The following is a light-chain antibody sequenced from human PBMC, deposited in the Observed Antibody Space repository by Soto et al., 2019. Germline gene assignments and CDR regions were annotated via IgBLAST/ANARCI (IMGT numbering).Light chain of an antibody. Sequence: DVQMTQSPSTVSSSVGDRVTFTCRASQSISSWLAWYQQKPGRAPKLLIYAASSLQSGVPSRFSGSGSGTDSTLTISSLQPEDFATYYCQQSYSTPPINFGQGTRLEIK. CDR3: QQSYSTPPIN. CDR2: AAS. CDR1: QSISSW. V-gene: IGKV1-39*01. J-gene: IGKJ5*01.